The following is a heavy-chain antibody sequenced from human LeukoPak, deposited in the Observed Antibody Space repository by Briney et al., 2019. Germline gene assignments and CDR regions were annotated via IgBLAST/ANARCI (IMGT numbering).Heavy chain of an antibody. CDR2: ISYSGST. CDR1: GGSISSYY. V-gene: IGHV4-59*01. CDR3: ARTPAPYYYDY. Sequence: PSETLSLTCTVSGGSISSYYWSWIRQPPGKRLEWIGYISYSGSTNYNPSLKSRVTISVDTSKNQFSLKLSSVTAADTAVYYCARTPAPYYYDYWGQGTLVTVSS. D-gene: IGHD6-25*01. J-gene: IGHJ4*02.